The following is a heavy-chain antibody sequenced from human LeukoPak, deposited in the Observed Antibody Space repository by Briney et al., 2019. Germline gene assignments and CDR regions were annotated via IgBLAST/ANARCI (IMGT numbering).Heavy chain of an antibody. J-gene: IGHJ4*02. CDR2: ISSSSLYI. V-gene: IGHV3-21*01. Sequence: GESLRLSCAASGFTFSSYSMNWVRQAPGKGLEWVSSISSSSLYIYYADSVKGRFTISRDNAKNSLYLQMNSLRAEDTAVYYCARKVYSSSWGVDYWGQGTLVTVSS. CDR1: GFTFSSYS. CDR3: ARKVYSSSWGVDY. D-gene: IGHD6-13*01.